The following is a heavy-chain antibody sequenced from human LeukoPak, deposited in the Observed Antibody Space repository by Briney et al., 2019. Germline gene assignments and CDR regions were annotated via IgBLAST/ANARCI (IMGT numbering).Heavy chain of an antibody. CDR1: GFTFGDYA. Sequence: GGSLRLSCTASGFTFGDYAMSRFRQAPGKGLEWVGFIRSKAYGGATENAASVKGRFTISRGDSKSIAYLQMNSLKTEDTAVYYCARGGVYCSSVSCSVDYWGQGILVTVSS. D-gene: IGHD2-2*01. CDR2: IRSKAYGGAT. V-gene: IGHV3-49*03. CDR3: ARGGVYCSSVSCSVDY. J-gene: IGHJ4*02.